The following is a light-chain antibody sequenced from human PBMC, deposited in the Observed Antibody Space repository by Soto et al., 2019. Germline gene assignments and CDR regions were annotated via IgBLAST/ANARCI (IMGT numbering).Light chain of an antibody. V-gene: IGKV1-5*03. CDR2: RAS. CDR1: QSISSW. Sequence: DLQMTQSPSTLSASVGDRVNITCRASQSISSWLAWYQQKPGKAPKLLIYRASDLQTGVPSRFSGSGSGTEFTLTISSLQTDDIATYYCQQYSSYFFTFGPGTKVDVK. J-gene: IGKJ3*01. CDR3: QQYSSYFFT.